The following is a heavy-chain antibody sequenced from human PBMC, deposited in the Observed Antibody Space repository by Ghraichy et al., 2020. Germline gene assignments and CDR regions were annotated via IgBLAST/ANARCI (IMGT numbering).Heavy chain of an antibody. CDR1: GLTFSSYA. D-gene: IGHD3-10*01. Sequence: LSLTCAASGLTFSSYAMSWVRQAPGKGLEWVSTISGSGGTTYYADSVGGRFTISRDNSRNTLFLPMNSLRADDTAVYYCATKSSFDFWGQGTMVTVSS. CDR3: ATKSSFDF. V-gene: IGHV3-23*01. J-gene: IGHJ3*01. CDR2: ISGSGGTT.